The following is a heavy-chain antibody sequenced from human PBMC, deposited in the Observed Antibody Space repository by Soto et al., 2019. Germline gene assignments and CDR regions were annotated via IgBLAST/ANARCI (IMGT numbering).Heavy chain of an antibody. Sequence: EVQLVESGGGLVQPGGSLRLSCAASGFTVSSNYMSWVRQAPGKGLEWVSDIYSGGSTYYADSVKGRFTISRDNSKNTQYIQMNSLRAEDTAVYYCARDGYDSSGYYPEYFQHWGQGTLVTVSS. CDR1: GFTVSSNY. J-gene: IGHJ1*01. CDR3: ARDGYDSSGYYPEYFQH. CDR2: IYSGGST. V-gene: IGHV3-66*01. D-gene: IGHD3-22*01.